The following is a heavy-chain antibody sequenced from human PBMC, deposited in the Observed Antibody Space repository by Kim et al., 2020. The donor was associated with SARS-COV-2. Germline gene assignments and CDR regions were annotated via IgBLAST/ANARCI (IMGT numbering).Heavy chain of an antibody. CDR3: AHSNGGRDDY. J-gene: IGHJ4*02. CDR2: DK. D-gene: IGHD4-17*01. V-gene: IGHV2-5*01. Sequence: DKRYSTSLKSRLTITKDTSKNQVVLTMTNMDPVDTATYYCAHSNGGRDDYWGQGTLVTVSS.